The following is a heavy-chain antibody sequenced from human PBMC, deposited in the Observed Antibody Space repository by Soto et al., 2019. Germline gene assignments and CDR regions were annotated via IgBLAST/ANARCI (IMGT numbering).Heavy chain of an antibody. CDR2: ISYDGSNK. V-gene: IGHV3-30-3*01. D-gene: IGHD2-8*01. J-gene: IGHJ6*02. CDR3: ARALLMDVPYYYYYGMDV. Sequence: QVQVVESGGDVVQPGKSLRPSCAASGFTFRNYAMHWVRQAPGKGLEWVAVISYDGSNKYSADSVKGRFTISRDDSKNTLYLQMNSLRGEDTAVYYCARALLMDVPYYYYYGMDVWGQGTTVTVSS. CDR1: GFTFRNYA.